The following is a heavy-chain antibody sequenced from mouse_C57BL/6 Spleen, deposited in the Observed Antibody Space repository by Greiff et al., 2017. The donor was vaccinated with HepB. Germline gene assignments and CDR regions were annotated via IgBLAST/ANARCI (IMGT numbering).Heavy chain of an antibody. D-gene: IGHD1-1*01. CDR3: ARSGIYYYGSSLDY. V-gene: IGHV1-26*01. CDR2: INPNNGGT. CDR1: GYTFTDYY. Sequence: EVQLKHSGPELVKPGASVKISCKASGYTFTDYYMNWVKQSHGKSLEWIGDINPNNGGTSYNQKFKGKATLTVDKSSSTAYMELRSLTSEDSAVYYCARSGIYYYGSSLDYWGQGTTLTVSS. J-gene: IGHJ2*01.